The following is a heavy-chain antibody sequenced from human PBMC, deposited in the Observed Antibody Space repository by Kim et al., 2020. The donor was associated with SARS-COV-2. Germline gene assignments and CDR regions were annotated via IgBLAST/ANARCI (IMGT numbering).Heavy chain of an antibody. CDR3: ARGLTYGSGSYYPRGDY. V-gene: IGHV3-30*01. J-gene: IGHJ4*02. D-gene: IGHD3-10*01. Sequence: SVKGRFTISRDNSKNPLYLQMHSLGAEDTAVYYCARGLTYGSGSYYPRGDYWGQGTLVTVSS.